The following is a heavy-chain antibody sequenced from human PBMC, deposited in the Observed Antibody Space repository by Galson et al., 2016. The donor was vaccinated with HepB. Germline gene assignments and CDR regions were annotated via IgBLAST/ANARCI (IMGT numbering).Heavy chain of an antibody. Sequence: SLRLSCAASRFTFINSWMSWVRQAPGKGPEWVANIKQDGSEKYYVDSVKGRFTISRDNAKDSLFLQMNGLRAEDTAVYYCARALSSSGWTYWYFDLWGRGTLVTVSS. CDR2: IKQDGSEK. V-gene: IGHV3-7*03. CDR1: RFTFINSW. D-gene: IGHD6-19*01. J-gene: IGHJ2*01. CDR3: ARALSSSGWTYWYFDL.